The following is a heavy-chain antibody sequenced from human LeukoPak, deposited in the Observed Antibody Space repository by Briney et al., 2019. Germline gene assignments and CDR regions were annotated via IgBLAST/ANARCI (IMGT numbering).Heavy chain of an antibody. CDR3: ARSISPVDY. Sequence: GESLKISCKGSGYDFTRYWIAWVRQMPGKGLEWMGIIYPGDFDTRYSPSFQGQVTISADKSISTAYLQWSSLKASDTAIYYCARSISPVDYWGQGTLVTVSS. D-gene: IGHD2-2*02. CDR1: GYDFTRYW. V-gene: IGHV5-51*01. J-gene: IGHJ4*02. CDR2: IYPGDFDT.